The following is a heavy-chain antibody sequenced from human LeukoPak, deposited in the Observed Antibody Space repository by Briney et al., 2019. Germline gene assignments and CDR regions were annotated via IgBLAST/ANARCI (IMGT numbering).Heavy chain of an antibody. D-gene: IGHD2-15*01. J-gene: IGHJ4*02. CDR3: AKAPLYCGGGSCLSAADY. V-gene: IGHV3-30*18. Sequence: GRSLRLSCAASGFTFSSYGTHWVRQAPGKGLEWVAVISYDGSNKYYADSVKGRFTISRDNSKNTLYLQMNSLRAEDTAVYYCAKAPLYCGGGSCLSAADYWGQGTLVTVSS. CDR2: ISYDGSNK. CDR1: GFTFSSYG.